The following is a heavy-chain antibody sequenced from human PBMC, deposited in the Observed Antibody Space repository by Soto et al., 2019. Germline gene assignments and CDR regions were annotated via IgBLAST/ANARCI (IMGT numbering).Heavy chain of an antibody. J-gene: IGHJ6*02. CDR1: GGTFSRSP. Sequence: QVQLVQSGAEVKKPGYSVKVSCKASGGTFSRSPISWVRQAPGQGLEWMGGIIPIYGTANYAQNFQGRVTITADESTSTAYMELSSLRSEDTAVYYCAPDEELATPYYFNYHMDVWGQGTTVTVSS. CDR2: IIPIYGTA. D-gene: IGHD5-12*01. V-gene: IGHV1-69*01. CDR3: APDEELATPYYFNYHMDV.